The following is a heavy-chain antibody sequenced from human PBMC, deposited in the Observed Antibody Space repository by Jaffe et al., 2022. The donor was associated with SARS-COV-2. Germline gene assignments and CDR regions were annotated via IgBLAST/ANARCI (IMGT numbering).Heavy chain of an antibody. Sequence: EVQLVESGGGLVQPGGSLRLSCAASGFTFSSYWMSWVRQAPGKGLEWVANIKQDGSEKYYVDSVKGRFTISRDNAKNSLYLQMNSLRAEDTAVYYCARDVHAYGSGSYSPFGDYWGQGTLVTVSS. CDR3: ARDVHAYGSGSYSPFGDY. CDR1: GFTFSSYW. V-gene: IGHV3-7*01. J-gene: IGHJ4*02. D-gene: IGHD3-10*01. CDR2: IKQDGSEK.